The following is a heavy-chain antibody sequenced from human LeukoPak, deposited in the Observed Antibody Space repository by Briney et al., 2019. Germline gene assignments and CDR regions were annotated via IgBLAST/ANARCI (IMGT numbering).Heavy chain of an antibody. CDR1: GGSISSYY. Sequence: SSETLSLTCTVSGGSISSYYWSWIRQPPGKGLEWIGYIYYSGSTNYNPSLKSRVTISVDTSKNQFSLKLSSVTAADTAVYYCARESGYDRDFDYWGQGTLVTVSS. V-gene: IGHV4-59*01. CDR3: ARESGYDRDFDY. D-gene: IGHD5-12*01. CDR2: IYYSGST. J-gene: IGHJ4*02.